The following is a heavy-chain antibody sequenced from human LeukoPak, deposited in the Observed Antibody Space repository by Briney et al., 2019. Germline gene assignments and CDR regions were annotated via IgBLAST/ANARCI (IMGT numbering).Heavy chain of an antibody. J-gene: IGHJ4*02. CDR3: AREGYEMAHTSAGYYSDY. D-gene: IGHD5-24*01. CDR1: GGSISSYY. Sequence: SETLSLTCTVSGGSISSYYWSWIRQPPGKGLEWIGYIYYSGSTNYNPSLKSRVTISVDTSKNQFSLKLSSVTAADTAVYYCAREGYEMAHTSAGYYSDYWGQGTLATVSS. CDR2: IYYSGST. V-gene: IGHV4-59*01.